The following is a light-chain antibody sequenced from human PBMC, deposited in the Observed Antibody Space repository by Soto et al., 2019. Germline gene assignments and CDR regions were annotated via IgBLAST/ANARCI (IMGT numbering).Light chain of an antibody. CDR2: EVR. CDR3: SSFTSRSSLI. CDR1: MRDIGAYNL. Sequence: QSALTQPASVSGSPGQSITIFCAGTMRDIGAYNLVSWYQQHPGRAPQLIIYEVRNRPSGSSFRFSGSKSVNTASLTISGLQAEDEADYYCSSFTSRSSLIFGGGTKVTVL. J-gene: IGLJ2*01. V-gene: IGLV2-14*01.